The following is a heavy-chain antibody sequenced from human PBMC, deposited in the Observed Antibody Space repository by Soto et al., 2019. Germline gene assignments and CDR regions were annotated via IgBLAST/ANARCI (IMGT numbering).Heavy chain of an antibody. CDR1: GFIFSNYV. Sequence: EVQLVDSGGGLVQPGGSLRLSCAASGFIFSNYVMSWVRQAPGKGLEWVSSISDSGGTSYYADSVKGRFTISRDNSKNPLYLQMKSLRAEDTAIYYCAKRPRALLTFDYWGQGTLVTVSS. CDR3: AKRPRALLTFDY. D-gene: IGHD1-26*01. J-gene: IGHJ4*02. CDR2: ISDSGGTS. V-gene: IGHV3-23*04.